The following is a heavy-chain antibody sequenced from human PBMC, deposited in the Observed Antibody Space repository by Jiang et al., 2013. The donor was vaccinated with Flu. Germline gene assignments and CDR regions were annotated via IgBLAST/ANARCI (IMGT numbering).Heavy chain of an antibody. Sequence: GSGLVKPSQTLSLTCTVSGGSISSGDYYWSWIRQPPGKGLEWIGYIYYSGSTYYNPSLKSRVTISVDTSKNQFSLKLSSVTAADTAVYYCARDTVDSSWSDYGMDVWGQGTTVTVSS. CDR1: GGSISSGDYY. V-gene: IGHV4-30-4*01. CDR3: ARDTVDSSWSDYGMDV. CDR2: IYYSGST. D-gene: IGHD6-13*01. J-gene: IGHJ6*02.